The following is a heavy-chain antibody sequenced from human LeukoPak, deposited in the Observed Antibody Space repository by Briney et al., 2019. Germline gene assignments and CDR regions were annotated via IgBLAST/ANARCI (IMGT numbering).Heavy chain of an antibody. CDR2: ISSGSTI. V-gene: IGHV3-11*04. D-gene: IGHD3-16*01. J-gene: IGHJ4*02. CDR3: ARIGGQAGY. Sequence: PGGSLRLSCAASGFTFSDYYMSWIRQAPGKGLEWVSYISSGSTIYYADSVKGRFTISRDNAKNSLYLQMNSLRAEDTAVYYCARIGGQAGYWGQGTLVTVSS. CDR1: GFTFSDYY.